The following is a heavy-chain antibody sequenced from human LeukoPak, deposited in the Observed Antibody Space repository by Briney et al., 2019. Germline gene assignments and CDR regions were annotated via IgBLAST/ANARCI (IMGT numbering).Heavy chain of an antibody. CDR1: GGSISSYY. D-gene: IGHD3-10*01. V-gene: IGHV4-59*01. Sequence: SETLSLTCTVSGGSISSYYWSWVRQPPGKGLEWIGFIYHSGSTNYNPSLKSRVTISVDTSKNQFSLKLRSVTAADTAVYYCARDSLRGVMGWGQGTLVTVSS. CDR2: IYHSGST. CDR3: ARDSLRGVMG. J-gene: IGHJ4*02.